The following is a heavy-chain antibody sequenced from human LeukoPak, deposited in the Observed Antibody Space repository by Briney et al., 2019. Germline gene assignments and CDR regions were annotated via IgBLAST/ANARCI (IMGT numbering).Heavy chain of an antibody. V-gene: IGHV1-69*05. CDR3: AREVDYDILTSYLYYYYYYGMDV. CDR1: GGTFSSYA. J-gene: IGHJ6*02. CDR2: IIPIFGTA. Sequence: ASVKVSCKASGGTFSSYAISWVRQAPGQGLEWMGGIIPIFGTANYAQKFQGRVTMTRDTSTSTVYMELSSLRSEDTAVYYCAREVDYDILTSYLYYYYYYGMDVWGQGTTVTVSS. D-gene: IGHD3-9*01.